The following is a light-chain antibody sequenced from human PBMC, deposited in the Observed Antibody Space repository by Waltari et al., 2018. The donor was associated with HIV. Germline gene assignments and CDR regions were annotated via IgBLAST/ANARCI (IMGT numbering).Light chain of an antibody. V-gene: IGLV1-47*01. CDR3: AAWDVSLRGAYV. J-gene: IGLJ1*01. CDR1: SSDIGSTY. Sequence: QSVLTQPPSASGTPGQRVTIPCSGASSDIGSTYVSWYQQLPGTAPKLLIYRNNQRPSGVPDRFSGSKSGTSASLAISGLRSEDEADYYCAAWDVSLRGAYVFGTGTKVAVL. CDR2: RNN.